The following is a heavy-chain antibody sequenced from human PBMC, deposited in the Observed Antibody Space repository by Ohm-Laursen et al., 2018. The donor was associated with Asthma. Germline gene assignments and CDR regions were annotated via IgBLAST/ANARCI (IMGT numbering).Heavy chain of an antibody. CDR3: ATLGDSSITQ. J-gene: IGHJ4*02. D-gene: IGHD3-16*01. V-gene: IGHV3-11*01. CDR1: GFIFNNDF. CDR2: TSGTGSVI. Sequence: SLRLSCAAPGFIFNNDFMSWIRQAPGKGLEWVPYTSGTGSVIYYADSVKGRFTISWDDAKNSLYLQMNSLRVDDTAVYYCATLGDSSITQWGQGTLVTVSS.